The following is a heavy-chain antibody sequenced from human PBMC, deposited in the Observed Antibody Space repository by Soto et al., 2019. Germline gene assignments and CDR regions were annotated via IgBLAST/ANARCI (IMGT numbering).Heavy chain of an antibody. CDR2: MNPNSGNT. CDR3: ARGRGNYGHTYYYYSYMDV. CDR1: GYTFTSYD. Sequence: ASVKVSCKASGYTFTSYDINWVRQATGQGLEWMGWMNPNSGNTGYAQKFQGRVTMTRNTSISTAYMELSSLRSEDTAVYYCARGRGNYGHTYYYYSYMDVWGKGTTVTVSS. V-gene: IGHV1-8*02. D-gene: IGHD1-7*01. J-gene: IGHJ6*03.